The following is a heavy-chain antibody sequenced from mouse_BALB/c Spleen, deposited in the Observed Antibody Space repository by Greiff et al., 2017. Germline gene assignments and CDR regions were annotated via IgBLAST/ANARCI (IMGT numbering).Heavy chain of an antibody. CDR3: ARGGLYPFDG. V-gene: IGHV3-6*02. CDR1: GYSITSGYY. Sequence: EVQLQESGPGLVKPSQSLSLTCSVTGYSITSGYYWNWIRQFPGNKLEWMGYISYDGSNNYNPSLKNRISITRDTSKNQFFLKLNSVTTEDTATYYCARGGLYPFDGWGQGTSVTVSS. D-gene: IGHD2-12*01. CDR2: ISYDGSN. J-gene: IGHJ4*01.